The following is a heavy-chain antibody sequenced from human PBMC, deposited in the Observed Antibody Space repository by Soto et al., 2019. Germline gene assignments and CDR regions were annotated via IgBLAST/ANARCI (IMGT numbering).Heavy chain of an antibody. CDR3: ARDLAKGGGSAGFDY. CDR2: INPKSGGT. V-gene: IGHV1-2*02. CDR1: ADTFTANY. D-gene: IGHD1-26*01. Sequence: SVKVSFKASADTFTANYINWVRQAPGQGFEWMGWINPKSGGTKYPQKFQGRVTMTRDTSLSTVYMTLTRLTSDDTAVYYCARDLAKGGGSAGFDYWGQGTLVTVSS. J-gene: IGHJ4*02.